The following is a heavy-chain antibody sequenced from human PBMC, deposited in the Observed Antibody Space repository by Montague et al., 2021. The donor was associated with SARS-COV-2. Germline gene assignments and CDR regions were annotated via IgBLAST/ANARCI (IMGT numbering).Heavy chain of an antibody. V-gene: IGHV3-30-3*01. CDR1: GFTFSSYA. Sequence: SLRLSCAASGFTFSSYAMHWVRQAPGKGLEWVAVMSYDGSNKYYXDSVKGRFTISRDNSKNTLYLQMNSLRAEDTAVYYCARDGSWYYDSSGYYYRPHLGGGASYFDYWGQGTLVTVSS. J-gene: IGHJ4*02. CDR3: ARDGSWYYDSSGYYYRPHLGGGASYFDY. D-gene: IGHD3-22*01. CDR2: MSYDGSNK.